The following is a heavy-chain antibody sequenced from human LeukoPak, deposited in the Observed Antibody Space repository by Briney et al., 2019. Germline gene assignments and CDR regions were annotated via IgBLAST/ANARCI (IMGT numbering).Heavy chain of an antibody. CDR3: AHRKATSWAHDY. CDR2: IKEDGTEK. D-gene: IGHD2-2*01. J-gene: IGHJ4*02. CDR1: GFTFSSYW. V-gene: IGHV3-7*03. Sequence: GGSLRLSCAASGFTFSSYWMSWGRQAPGKGLEWVANIKEDGTEKYYVDSVKGRFTISRDNSKNTLNLQMNSLRAEDTAVYYCAHRKATSWAHDYWGQGTLVTVSS.